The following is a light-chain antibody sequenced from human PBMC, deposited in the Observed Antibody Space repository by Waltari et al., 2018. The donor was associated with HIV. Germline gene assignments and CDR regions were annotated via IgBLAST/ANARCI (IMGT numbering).Light chain of an antibody. CDR1: SGHSSYA. Sequence: QLVLTQSPSASASLGATVKLTCTLSSGHSSYANATHKQQPEKGHRYLMKLNSDGSHTKGDGIPDRFSGSSSGAERYLTISSLQSEDEADYYCQTWATGSVVFGGGTKLTVL. CDR3: QTWATGSVV. V-gene: IGLV4-69*01. J-gene: IGLJ2*01. CDR2: LNSDGSH.